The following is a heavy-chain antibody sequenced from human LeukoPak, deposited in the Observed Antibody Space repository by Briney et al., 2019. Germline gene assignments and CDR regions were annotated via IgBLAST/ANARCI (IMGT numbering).Heavy chain of an antibody. V-gene: IGHV4-34*01. CDR2: VNHSGST. CDR1: GGSFSGYY. J-gene: IGHJ4*02. D-gene: IGHD3-3*01. Sequence: PSETLSLTCAVYGGSFSGYYWSWIRQPPGKGLEWIGEVNHSGSTNYNPSLKSRVTISVDTSKNQFSLKLSSVTAADTAVYYCARADYDFWSGYFYWGREPWSPSPQ. CDR3: ARADYDFWSGYFY.